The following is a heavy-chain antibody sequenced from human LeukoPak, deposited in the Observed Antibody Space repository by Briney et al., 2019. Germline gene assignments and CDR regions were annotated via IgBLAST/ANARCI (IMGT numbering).Heavy chain of an antibody. CDR2: ISAYNGNT. Sequence: GASVKVSCKASGYTFTNYYMHWVRQAPGQGLEWMGWISAYNGNTNYAQKLQGRVTMTTDTSTSTAYMELRSLRSDDTAVYYCAREHSIAAAAAWFDPWGQGTLVTVSS. D-gene: IGHD6-13*01. CDR3: AREHSIAAAAAWFDP. J-gene: IGHJ5*02. CDR1: GYTFTNYY. V-gene: IGHV1-18*04.